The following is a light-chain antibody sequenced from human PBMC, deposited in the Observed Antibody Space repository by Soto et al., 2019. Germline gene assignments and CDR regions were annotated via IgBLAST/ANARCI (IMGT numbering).Light chain of an antibody. CDR2: KAS. CDR3: PPHTPASMS. V-gene: IGKV1-5*03. J-gene: IGKJ5*01. Sequence: QVTQGPSTLSPTVGDRITMTCRASQSVSKWLAWYQQKPGKAPKLLIHKASTLQSGVPSRFSGSGSGTEFTLTISSLKPADFATYFCPPHTPASMSFGQPSPPEI. CDR1: QSVSKW.